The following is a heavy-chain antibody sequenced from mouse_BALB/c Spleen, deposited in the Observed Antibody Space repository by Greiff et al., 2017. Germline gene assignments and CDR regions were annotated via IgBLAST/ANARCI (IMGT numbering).Heavy chain of an antibody. CDR2: ISSGGSYT. Sequence: EVQLQESGGGLVKPGGSLKLSCAASGFTFSSYAMSWVRQSPEKRLEWVAEISSGGSYTYYPDTVTGRFTISRDNAKNTLYLEMSSLRSEDTAMYYCARGAYDYDEGLNAMDYWGQGTSVTVSS. J-gene: IGHJ4*01. CDR3: ARGAYDYDEGLNAMDY. CDR1: GFTFSSYA. V-gene: IGHV5-9-4*01. D-gene: IGHD2-4*01.